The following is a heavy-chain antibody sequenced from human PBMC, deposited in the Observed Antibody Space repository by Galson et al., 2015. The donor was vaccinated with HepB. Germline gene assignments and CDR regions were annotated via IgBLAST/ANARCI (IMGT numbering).Heavy chain of an antibody. J-gene: IGHJ4*02. CDR2: ISGRGTT. V-gene: IGHV3-66*02. D-gene: IGHD3-3*01. Sequence: SLRLSCAVSGFTVSLNYMSWVRQAPGKGPEWVSAISGRGTTNCANSVKGRFTISRDNSITTLYLQMNSLRVEDTALYYCARLEVGDFRGGSESFDYWGRGTLVTVSS. CDR1: GFTVSLNY. CDR3: ARLEVGDFRGGSESFDY.